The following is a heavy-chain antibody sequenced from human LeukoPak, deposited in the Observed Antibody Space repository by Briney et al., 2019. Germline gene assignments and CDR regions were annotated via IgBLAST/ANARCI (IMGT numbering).Heavy chain of an antibody. D-gene: IGHD3-9*01. V-gene: IGHV3-9*01. J-gene: IGHJ3*02. Sequence: SLRLSCAASGFTFDDYAMHWVRPAPGKGLEWVSGISWNSGSIGYADSVKGRFTISRDNAKNSLYLQMNSLRAEDTALYYCAKDLNYDILTGYSGSAFDIWGQGTMVTVSS. CDR1: GFTFDDYA. CDR3: AKDLNYDILTGYSGSAFDI. CDR2: ISWNSGSI.